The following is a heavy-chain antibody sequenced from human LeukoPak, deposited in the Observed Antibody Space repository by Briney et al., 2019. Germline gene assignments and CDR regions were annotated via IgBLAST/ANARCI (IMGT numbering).Heavy chain of an antibody. J-gene: IGHJ4*02. CDR3: AREIIQLPGYFDY. CDR1: GFTVSSNY. CDR2: IYSGGST. Sequence: GGSLRLSCVASGFTVSSNYMSWVRQAPGKGLEWVSVIYSGGSTYYADSVKGRFTISRDNSKNTLYLQMNSLRAEDTAVYYCAREIIQLPGYFDYWGQGTLVTVSS. D-gene: IGHD5-18*01. V-gene: IGHV3-53*01.